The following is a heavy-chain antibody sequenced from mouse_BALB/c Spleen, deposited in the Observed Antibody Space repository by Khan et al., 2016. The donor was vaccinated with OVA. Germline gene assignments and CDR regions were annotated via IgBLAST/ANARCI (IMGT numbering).Heavy chain of an antibody. J-gene: IGHJ2*01. CDR1: GFSLPDFG. V-gene: IGHV2-6-5*01. CDR2: IWGGGIT. CDR3: AKQLILYPDCFDY. Sequence: VQLPASGPGLVAPSQSLSITCTVSGFSLPDFGVSWIRQPPGKGLEWLGVIWGGGITYYNSALKSRLSISKDNSKRQVGVKMNSLQTEDTAMYDCAKQLILYPDCFDYGGQGTTLTVSA.